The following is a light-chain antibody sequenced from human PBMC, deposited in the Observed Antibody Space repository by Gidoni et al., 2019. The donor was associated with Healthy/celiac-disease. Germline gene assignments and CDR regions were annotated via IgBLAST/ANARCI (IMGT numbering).Light chain of an antibody. J-gene: IGKJ1*01. CDR3: RQDDNYPKT. Sequence: LQLTQSPSSLSASVGDRVTITCRASQGIRNDLGWYQQKPGKAPKLLSYAASSLQSGVPSRFSGSGSGTDFTLTISSLQPEDFATYYCRQDDNYPKTVXQXTKVEIK. CDR2: AAS. V-gene: IGKV1-6*01. CDR1: QGIRND.